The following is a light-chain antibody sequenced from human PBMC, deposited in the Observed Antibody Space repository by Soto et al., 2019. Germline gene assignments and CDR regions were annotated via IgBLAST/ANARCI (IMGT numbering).Light chain of an antibody. V-gene: IGKV1-6*01. CDR2: AAS. CDR3: LQDYTYPRT. Sequence: AIEMTQSPSSLSVSVGDRVTITCRASQGIRHDLGWYQQKPGKAPELLIYAASILQSGVPSRFSGSGSATDFTLTITSLQPEDFAIYYCLQDYTYPRTFGGGTKVDIK. CDR1: QGIRHD. J-gene: IGKJ4*01.